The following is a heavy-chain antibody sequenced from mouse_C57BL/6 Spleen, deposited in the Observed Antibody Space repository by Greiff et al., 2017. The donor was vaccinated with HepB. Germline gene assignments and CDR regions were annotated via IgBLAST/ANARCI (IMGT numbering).Heavy chain of an antibody. CDR1: GYTFTSYW. CDR3: ARAYYGNYVYFDD. Sequence: VQLQQSGAELVKPGASVKMSCKASGYTFTSYWITWVKQRPGQGLEWIGDIYPGSGSTNYNEKFKSKATLTVDTSSSTAYMQLSSLTSEDSAVYYCARAYYGNYVYFDDWGQGTTLTVSS. D-gene: IGHD2-10*01. V-gene: IGHV1-55*01. CDR2: IYPGSGST. J-gene: IGHJ2*01.